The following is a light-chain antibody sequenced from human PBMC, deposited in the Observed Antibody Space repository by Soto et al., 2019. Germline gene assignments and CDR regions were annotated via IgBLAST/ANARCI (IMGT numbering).Light chain of an antibody. J-gene: IGKJ4*01. Sequence: AVPLTQSPSSLSASVGDRVTISCRASQGIGSALAWYQQNPGKAPKVLIYDASSLESGVPSRFRGSGSGTDFTLTISSLQPEDFASYYCQQVNSFPLTFGGGTKVEIK. V-gene: IGKV1-13*02. CDR2: DAS. CDR1: QGIGSA. CDR3: QQVNSFPLT.